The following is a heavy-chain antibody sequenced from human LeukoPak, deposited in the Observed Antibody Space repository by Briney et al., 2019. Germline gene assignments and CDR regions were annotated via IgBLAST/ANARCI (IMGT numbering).Heavy chain of an antibody. Sequence: GASVKVSCKASGYTFTSYYIHWVRQAPGQGLEWMGIINPSGGSTTYAQKFQGRVTITEDTSTDTAYMELSSLRSEDTAVYYCAGIAVAGTDYWGQGTLVTVSS. CDR1: GYTFTSYY. CDR3: AGIAVAGTDY. CDR2: INPSGGST. J-gene: IGHJ4*02. V-gene: IGHV1-46*01. D-gene: IGHD6-19*01.